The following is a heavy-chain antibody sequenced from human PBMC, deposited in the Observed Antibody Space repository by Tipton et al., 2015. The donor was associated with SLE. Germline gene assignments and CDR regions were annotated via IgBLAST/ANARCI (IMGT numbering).Heavy chain of an antibody. J-gene: IGHJ5*02. CDR1: GFTFNTW. V-gene: IGHV3-7*01. CDR2: IKEDGSER. D-gene: IGHD2-2*01. CDR3: TRDPTSSRWFDP. Sequence: SLRLSCAASGFTFNTWMSWVRQAPGQGLEWVANIKEDGSERYYIDSVKGRFTISRDNVKNSLYLQMSSLRVEDTGVYYCTRDPTSSRWFDPWGQGTLVTVSS.